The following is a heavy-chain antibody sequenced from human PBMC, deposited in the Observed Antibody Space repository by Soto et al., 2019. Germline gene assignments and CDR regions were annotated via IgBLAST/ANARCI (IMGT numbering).Heavy chain of an antibody. D-gene: IGHD3-10*01. J-gene: IGHJ6*03. CDR1: GYTFTSYA. CDR2: INAGNGNT. V-gene: IGHV1-3*01. Sequence: ASVKVSCKASGYTFTSYAMHWVRQAPGQRLEWMGWINAGNGNTKYSQKFQGRVTITRDTSASTAYMELSSLRSEDTAVYYCASHYYGSGSYYNVNYSYMDVWGKGTTVTVSS. CDR3: ASHYYGSGSYYNVNYSYMDV.